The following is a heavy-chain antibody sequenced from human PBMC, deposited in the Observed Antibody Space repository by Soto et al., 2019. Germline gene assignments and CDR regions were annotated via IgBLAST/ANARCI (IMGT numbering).Heavy chain of an antibody. Sequence: LPNTVSDGSIVNISYYWVWIRQPPGKGLEWIGSIYYSGSTYYNPSLKSRVTISVDTSKNQFSLKLSSVTAADTAVYYCARHAGYSSGWFDYWGQGTLVTVSS. CDR1: DGSIVNISYY. V-gene: IGHV4-39*01. D-gene: IGHD6-19*01. CDR3: ARHAGYSSGWFDY. CDR2: IYYSGST. J-gene: IGHJ4*02.